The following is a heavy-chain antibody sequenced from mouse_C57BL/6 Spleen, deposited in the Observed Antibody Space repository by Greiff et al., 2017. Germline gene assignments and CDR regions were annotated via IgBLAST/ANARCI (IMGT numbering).Heavy chain of an antibody. Sequence: EVQLQQSGPELVKPGASVKISCKASGYTFTDYYMNWVKQSHGKSLEWIGDINPNNGGTSYNQKFKGKATLTVDKSSSTAYMELRSLTSEDSAVYYCARTEASRGYAMDYWGQGTSVTVSS. CDR3: ARTEASRGYAMDY. V-gene: IGHV1-26*01. CDR2: INPNNGGT. CDR1: GYTFTDYY. D-gene: IGHD3-2*02. J-gene: IGHJ4*01.